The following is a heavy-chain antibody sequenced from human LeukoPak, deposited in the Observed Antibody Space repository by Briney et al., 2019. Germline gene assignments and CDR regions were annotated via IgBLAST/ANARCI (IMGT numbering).Heavy chain of an antibody. D-gene: IGHD3-10*01. V-gene: IGHV3-21*04. J-gene: IGHJ6*02. CDR1: GFTFSSYS. Sequence: GGSLRLSCAASGFTFSSYSMNWVRQAPGKGLEWVSSISSSSSYINYADSVKGRFTISRDNAKNSLYLQMISLRAEDTALYYCAIWFGEGYGMDVWGQGTTVTVSS. CDR3: AIWFGEGYGMDV. CDR2: ISSSSSYI.